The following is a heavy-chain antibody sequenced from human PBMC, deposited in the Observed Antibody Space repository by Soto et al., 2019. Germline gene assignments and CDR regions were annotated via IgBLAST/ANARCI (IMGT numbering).Heavy chain of an antibody. V-gene: IGHV3-23*01. D-gene: IGHD3-22*01. CDR3: AKEHTVVIRDAFDI. J-gene: IGHJ3*02. Sequence: EVQTLESGGGLVQPGGSLRLSCAASGFTSSSYAMYWVRQAPGKGLAWVSGISDSGTGTYYADSVKGRFTISRDNSKNTVYLQMKSLRYEDTAGYYCAKEHTVVIRDAFDIGCQGTMVNVSS. CDR2: ISDSGTGT. CDR1: GFTSSSYA.